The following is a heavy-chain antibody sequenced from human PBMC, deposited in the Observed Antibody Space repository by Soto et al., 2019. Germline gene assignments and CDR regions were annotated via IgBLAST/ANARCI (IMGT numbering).Heavy chain of an antibody. CDR3: ARVKVAAALLNAFDI. V-gene: IGHV1-69*13. CDR2: IIPIFGTA. J-gene: IGHJ3*02. Sequence: SVKVSCKASGGTFSSYAISWVRQAPGQGLEWMGGIIPIFGTANYAQKFQGRVTITADESTSTAYMELSSLRSEDTAVYYCARVKVAAALLNAFDIWGQGTMVTVSS. CDR1: GGTFSSYA. D-gene: IGHD6-13*01.